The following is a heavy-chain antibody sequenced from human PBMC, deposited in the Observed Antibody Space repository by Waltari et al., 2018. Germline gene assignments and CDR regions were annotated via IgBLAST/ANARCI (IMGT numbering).Heavy chain of an antibody. V-gene: IGHV4-39*01. CDR2: IYFTGST. D-gene: IGHD6-13*01. J-gene: IGHJ4*02. Sequence: QLHLQLSGPGLVKPSETLSLTCAVSGPSVTTTNYFWGWIRPPPGKGLEWIGRIYFTGSTDYNPSLKSRVTISIDTSTNQFSLNLRSVTAADTAVYYCARGIWQQLAHFDSWGQGTLVTVSS. CDR3: ARGIWQQLAHFDS. CDR1: GPSVTTTNYF.